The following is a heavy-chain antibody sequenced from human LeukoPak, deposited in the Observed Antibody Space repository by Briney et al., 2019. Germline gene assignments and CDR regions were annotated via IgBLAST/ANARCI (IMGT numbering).Heavy chain of an antibody. Sequence: ASVNVSCKASGYTFTSYAMHWVRQAPGQRLEWMGWINAGNGNTKYSQKFQGRVTITRDTSASTAYMELSSLRSEDTAVYYCARCYSSSWYYFDYWGQGTLVTVSS. V-gene: IGHV1-3*01. D-gene: IGHD6-13*01. CDR3: ARCYSSSWYYFDY. CDR1: GYTFTSYA. J-gene: IGHJ4*02. CDR2: INAGNGNT.